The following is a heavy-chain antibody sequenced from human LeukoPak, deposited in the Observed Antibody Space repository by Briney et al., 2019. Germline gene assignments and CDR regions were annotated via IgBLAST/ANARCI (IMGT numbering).Heavy chain of an antibody. CDR3: ARWSSPYYFDY. V-gene: IGHV3-21*01. CDR2: ISSSSSYI. D-gene: IGHD6-19*01. CDR1: GFTFSSYS. Sequence: PGGSLRLSCAASGFTFSSYSMNWVRQAPGKGLEWVSSISSSSSYIHYADSVKGRFTISRDNAKNSLYLQMNSLRAEDTAVYYCARWSSPYYFDYWGQGTLVTVSS. J-gene: IGHJ4*02.